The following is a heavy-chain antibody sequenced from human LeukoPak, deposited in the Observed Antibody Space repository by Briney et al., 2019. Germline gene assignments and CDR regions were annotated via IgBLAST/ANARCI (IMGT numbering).Heavy chain of an antibody. CDR3: ARKGVSSSNAFDY. D-gene: IGHD6-13*01. CDR2: IYHSGST. J-gene: IGHJ4*02. CDR1: GGSISSSNW. Sequence: SETLSLTCAVSGGSISSSNWWSWVRQPPGKGLEWIGEIYHSGSTNYNPSLKSRVTISVDKSKNQFSLKLSSVTAADTAAYYCARKGVSSSNAFDYWGQGTLVTVSS. V-gene: IGHV4-4*02.